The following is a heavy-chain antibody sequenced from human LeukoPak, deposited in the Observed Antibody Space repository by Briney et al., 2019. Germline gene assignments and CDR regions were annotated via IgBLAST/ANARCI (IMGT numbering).Heavy chain of an antibody. CDR2: ISWNSGST. Sequence: GGSLRLSCAASGFTFDDYAMHWVRQAPGKGLEWVSGISWNSGSTGYADSVKGRFTISRDNAKNSLYLQMNSLRAEDTALYYCAKDERARYSSTLKLTSFDYWGQGTLVTVSS. CDR1: GFTFDDYA. CDR3: AKDERARYSSTLKLTSFDY. J-gene: IGHJ4*02. V-gene: IGHV3-9*01. D-gene: IGHD6-13*01.